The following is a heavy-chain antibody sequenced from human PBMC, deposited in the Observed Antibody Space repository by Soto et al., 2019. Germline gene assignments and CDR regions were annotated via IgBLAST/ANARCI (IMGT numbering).Heavy chain of an antibody. CDR3: ARAHYLADDAFDM. D-gene: IGHD3-10*01. V-gene: IGHV3-74*03. CDR2: INGDGRST. J-gene: IGHJ3*02. CDR1: GFTFGSSW. Sequence: EVQLVESGGGLLQPGGSLRLSCAASGFTFGSSWMHWVRQAPGKGLVWVSRINGDGRSTTYADSVKGRFTISRDNDKNTLYLQMNRLRVEDTAVYYCARAHYLADDAFDMWGQGTMVTVS.